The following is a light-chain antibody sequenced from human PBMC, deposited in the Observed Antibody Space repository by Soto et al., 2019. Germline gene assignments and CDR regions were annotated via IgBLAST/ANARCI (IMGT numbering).Light chain of an antibody. CDR2: EVT. V-gene: IGLV2-23*02. CDR3: CSYAVSNTDL. J-gene: IGLJ1*01. CDR1: DSDVGSHNL. Sequence: QSALTQPASVSASPGQSITISCTGTDSDVGSHNLVSWYQLHPGKAPKLMIYEVTKRPSGVTNRFSGSKSGNTASLTIAGLQAEDEADYYCCSYAVSNTDLFGNGTKLTVL.